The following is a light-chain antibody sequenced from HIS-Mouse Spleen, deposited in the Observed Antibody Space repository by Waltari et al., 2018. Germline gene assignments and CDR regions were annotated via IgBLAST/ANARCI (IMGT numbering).Light chain of an antibody. CDR3: NSRDSSGNHWV. CDR1: SLRNYY. CDR2: GKN. J-gene: IGLJ3*02. Sequence: SSELTQDPAVSVALGQTVRITCQGDSLRNYYAIWYQQKPGQAPVLVIYGKNNRPSGIPDRFSGSSSGNTASLTITGAQAEDEADYYCNSRDSSGNHWVFGGGTKLTVL. V-gene: IGLV3-19*01.